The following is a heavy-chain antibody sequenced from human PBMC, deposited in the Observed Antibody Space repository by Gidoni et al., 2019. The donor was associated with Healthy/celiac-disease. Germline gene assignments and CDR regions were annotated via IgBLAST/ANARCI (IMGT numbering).Heavy chain of an antibody. Sequence: QVQLVQSGAAVKKPGSSVKVSCKASGGTFSSYAISWVRQAPGQGLEWMGGIIPIFGTANYAQKFQGRVTITADESTSTAYMELSSLRSEDTAVYYCAWGGYYDFWSGYYQDDYYGMDVWGQGTTVTVSS. CDR2: IIPIFGTA. CDR3: AWGGYYDFWSGYYQDDYYGMDV. J-gene: IGHJ6*02. D-gene: IGHD3-3*01. V-gene: IGHV1-69*01. CDR1: GGTFSSYA.